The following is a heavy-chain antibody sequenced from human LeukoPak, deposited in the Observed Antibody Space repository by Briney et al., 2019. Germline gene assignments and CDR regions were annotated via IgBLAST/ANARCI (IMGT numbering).Heavy chain of an antibody. J-gene: IGHJ4*02. V-gene: IGHV3-30*04. CDR1: GFNFNTYA. CDR3: ARADTPYVVLVGFDY. D-gene: IGHD2-15*01. CDR2: ISYDGRNT. Sequence: PGRSLRLSCAASGFNFNTYAMNWVRQAPGKGLEWVALISYDGRNTYYADSMKGRFTISRDNSKNTLYLQMNSLNSVDTALYYCARADTPYVVLVGFDYWGQGTLVTVSS.